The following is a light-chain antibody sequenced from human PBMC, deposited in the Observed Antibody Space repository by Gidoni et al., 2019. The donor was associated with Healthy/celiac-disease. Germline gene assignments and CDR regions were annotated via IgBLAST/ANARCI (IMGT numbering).Light chain of an antibody. Sequence: EIVLTQSPGTLSLSPGESATLSCRARQRVSSSYLAWYQQKPGQAPRLLIYGASSRATGIPDRFSGSGSGTDFTLTISRLEPEDFAVYYCQQYGSSPTTFGQGTRLEIK. V-gene: IGKV3-20*01. CDR1: QRVSSSY. CDR3: QQYGSSPTT. J-gene: IGKJ5*01. CDR2: GAS.